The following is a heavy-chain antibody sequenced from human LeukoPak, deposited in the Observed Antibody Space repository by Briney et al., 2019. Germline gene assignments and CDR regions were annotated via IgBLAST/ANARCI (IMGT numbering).Heavy chain of an antibody. CDR2: IDWDDGE. J-gene: IGHJ4*02. CDR3: ARTQDLYDSSGYYDY. Sequence: SGPALVKPTQTLTLTCTFSGFSLNTRGMCVSWLRQPPGKPLEWLALIDWDDGEYFTTSLQTGLSISKDTSKNQVVLTMPKMDPVDTATYYCARTQDLYDSSGYYDYWGQGILLTVSS. D-gene: IGHD3-22*01. V-gene: IGHV2-70*01. CDR1: GFSLNTRGMC.